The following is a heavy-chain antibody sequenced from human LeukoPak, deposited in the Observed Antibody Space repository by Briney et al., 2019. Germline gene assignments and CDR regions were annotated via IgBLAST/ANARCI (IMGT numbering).Heavy chain of an antibody. J-gene: IGHJ6*02. D-gene: IGHD3-22*01. CDR1: GFTFSNYW. CDR3: ARDRVTMIVVVKYYYGMDV. CDR2: IKQDGSEK. Sequence: GGSLRLSCVASGFTFSNYWMSWVRQAPGKGLEWVANIKQDGSEKYYVDSVKGRFTISRDNAKNSLYLQMNSLRAEDTAVYYCARDRVTMIVVVKYYYGMDVWGQGTTVTVSS. V-gene: IGHV3-7*01.